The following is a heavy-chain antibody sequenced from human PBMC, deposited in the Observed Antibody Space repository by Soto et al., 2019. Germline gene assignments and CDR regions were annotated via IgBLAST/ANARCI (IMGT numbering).Heavy chain of an antibody. CDR1: GGSISSYY. J-gene: IGHJ4*02. CDR2: IYYSGST. Sequence: PSETLSLTCTVSGGSISSYYWSWIRQPPGKGLEWIGYIYYSGSTNYNPSLKSRVTISVDTSKNQFYLELSSLMSEDTAVYYCARPPGYISDWYYFDLWGQGTQVTVSS. CDR3: ARPPGYISDWYYFDL. V-gene: IGHV4-59*01. D-gene: IGHD3-9*01.